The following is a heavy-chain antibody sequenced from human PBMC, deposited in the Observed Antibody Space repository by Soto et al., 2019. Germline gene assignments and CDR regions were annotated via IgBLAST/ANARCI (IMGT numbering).Heavy chain of an antibody. Sequence: SVKVSCKASGGTFSSYAISWVRQAPGQGLEWMGGIIPIFGTANYAQKFQGRVTITADESTSTAYMELSSLRSEDTAVYYCARHQQQISTAFDIWGQGTMVTVSS. J-gene: IGHJ3*02. CDR1: GGTFSSYA. D-gene: IGHD6-13*01. CDR3: ARHQQQISTAFDI. V-gene: IGHV1-69*13. CDR2: IIPIFGTA.